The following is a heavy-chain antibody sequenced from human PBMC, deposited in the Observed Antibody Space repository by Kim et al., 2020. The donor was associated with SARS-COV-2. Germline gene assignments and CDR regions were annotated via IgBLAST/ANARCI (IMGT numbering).Heavy chain of an antibody. CDR1: GDSISSYIW. D-gene: IGHD3-16*01. CDR2: IFHSGII. CDR3: ARGGDYSWGT. J-gene: IGHJ4*02. V-gene: IGHV4-4*02. Sequence: SETLSLTCGVSGDSISSYIWWSWVRRPPGKRLEWIGEIFHSGIINYNPSLKGRATISVDKSRNQFSLELSSVIATDTAVYYCARGGDYSWGTWGQGTLVTVSS.